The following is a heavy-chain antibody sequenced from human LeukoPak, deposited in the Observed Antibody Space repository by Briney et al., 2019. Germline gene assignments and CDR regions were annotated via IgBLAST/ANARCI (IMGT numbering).Heavy chain of an antibody. J-gene: IGHJ5*02. Sequence: EASVKVSCKASGGTFSSYAISWVRQAPGQGLEWMGGIIPIFGTANYAQKFQGRVTITTDESTSTAYMELSSLRSEDTAVYYCARCPFRMPQGGLSNYIWLDPWGQGTLVTVSS. CDR2: IIPIFGTA. CDR3: ARCPFRMPQGGLSNYIWLDP. CDR1: GGTFSSYA. V-gene: IGHV1-69*05. D-gene: IGHD4-11*01.